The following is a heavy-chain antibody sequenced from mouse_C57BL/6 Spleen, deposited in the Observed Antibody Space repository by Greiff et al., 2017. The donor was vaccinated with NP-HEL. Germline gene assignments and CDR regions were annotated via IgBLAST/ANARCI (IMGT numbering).Heavy chain of an antibody. J-gene: IGHJ4*01. D-gene: IGHD2-4*01. CDR2: ISSGSSTI. CDR1: GFTFSDYG. Sequence: EVQRVESGGGLVKPGGSLKLSCAASGFTFSDYGMHWVRQAPEKGLEWVAYISSGSSTIYYAETVKGRFTISRDNAKNTLFLQMTSLRSEDTAMYYCARRIYYDYGDYYAMDYWGQGTSVTVSS. V-gene: IGHV5-17*01. CDR3: ARRIYYDYGDYYAMDY.